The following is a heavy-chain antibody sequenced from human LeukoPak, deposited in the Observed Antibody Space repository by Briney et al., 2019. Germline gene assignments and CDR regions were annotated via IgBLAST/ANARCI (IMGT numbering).Heavy chain of an antibody. J-gene: IGHJ5*02. CDR3: ARLESSGWSNWFDP. CDR2: IYYSGST. D-gene: IGHD6-19*01. CDR1: GGSISSYY. Sequence: SETLSLTCTVSGGSISSYYWSWIRQPPGKGLEWIGYIYYSGSTNYNPSLKSRATISVDTSKNQFSLKLSSVTAADTAVYYCARLESSGWSNWFDPWGQGTLVTVSS. V-gene: IGHV4-59*08.